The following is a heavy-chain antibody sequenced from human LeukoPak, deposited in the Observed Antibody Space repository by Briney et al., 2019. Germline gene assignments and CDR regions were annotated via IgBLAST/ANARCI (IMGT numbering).Heavy chain of an antibody. V-gene: IGHV3-7*03. CDR1: GFTSSDCY. D-gene: IGHD3-16*01. Sequence: GGSLRLSCEASGFTSSDCYMSWVRQAPGKGLEWVASIKNDGTVLNVVDSVRGRFTISRDNAKHSLFLQMNSLRAEDTAVYYCASLLGTATTFDNWGQGILVTVSS. J-gene: IGHJ4*02. CDR3: ASLLGTATTFDN. CDR2: IKNDGTVL.